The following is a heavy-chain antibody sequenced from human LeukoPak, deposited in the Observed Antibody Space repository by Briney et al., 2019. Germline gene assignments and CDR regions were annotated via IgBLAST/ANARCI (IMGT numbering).Heavy chain of an antibody. CDR3: ARVGRDRGYYFDY. V-gene: IGHV4-61*02. CDR1: GGSISSGSYY. CDR2: IYTSGST. Sequence: SETLSLTCTVSGGSISSGSYYWSWIRQPAGKGLEWIGRIYTSGSTNYNPSLKSRVTISVDTSKNQFSLKLSSVTAADTAVYYCARVGRDRGYYFDYWGQGALVTVSS. J-gene: IGHJ4*02. D-gene: IGHD1-26*01.